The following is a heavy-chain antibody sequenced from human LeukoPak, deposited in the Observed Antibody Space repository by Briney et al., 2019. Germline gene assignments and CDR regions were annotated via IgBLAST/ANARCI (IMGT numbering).Heavy chain of an antibody. Sequence: GGSLRLSCAASGFTFSSYAMSWVRQAPGKGLEWVSAIWSSSGNTYYADSVTGRFTISRDNSKNTLYLQMHSLRADDTAVYYCARATRDGYNTNWGQGTLVTVSS. CDR1: GFTFSSYA. CDR2: IWSSSGNT. J-gene: IGHJ4*02. D-gene: IGHD5-24*01. CDR3: ARATRDGYNTN. V-gene: IGHV3-23*01.